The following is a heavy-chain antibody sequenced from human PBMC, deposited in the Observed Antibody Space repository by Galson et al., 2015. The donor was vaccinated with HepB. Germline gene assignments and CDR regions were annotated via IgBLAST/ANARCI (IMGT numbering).Heavy chain of an antibody. D-gene: IGHD2-2*01. CDR1: GDTFSSYA. Sequence: SVKVSCKASGDTFSSYAISWVRQATGQGLEWMGWIIPILGIANYAQKFQGRVTITADKSTSTAYMELSSLRSEDTAVYYCARGGTSLDAFDIWGKGTMVTVSS. CDR3: ARGGTSLDAFDI. J-gene: IGHJ3*02. V-gene: IGHV1-69*10. CDR2: IIPILGIA.